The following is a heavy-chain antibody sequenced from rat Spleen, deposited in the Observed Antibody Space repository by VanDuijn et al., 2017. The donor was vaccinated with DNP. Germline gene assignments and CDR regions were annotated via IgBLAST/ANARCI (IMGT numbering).Heavy chain of an antibody. CDR3: ARGRVYYFDY. Sequence: EVQLVESGGGLVQPGRSMKLSCAASGFTFSNYYMAWVRQAPTKGLEWVASISYDGDRTYYRDSVKGRFTISRDNAKSTLYLQMNSLRSEDTATYYCARGRVYYFDYWGQGVMVTVSS. D-gene: IGHD1-4*01. J-gene: IGHJ2*01. V-gene: IGHV5-25*01. CDR1: GFTFSNYY. CDR2: ISYDGDRT.